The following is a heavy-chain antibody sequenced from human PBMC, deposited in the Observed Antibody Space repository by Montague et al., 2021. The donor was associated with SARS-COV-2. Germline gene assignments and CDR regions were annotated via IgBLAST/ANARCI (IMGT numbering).Heavy chain of an antibody. D-gene: IGHD6-13*01. J-gene: IGHJ4*02. V-gene: IGHV3-30*04. CDR3: ARPALESYSKSWYLDY. CDR1: GFTFSSYA. Sequence: SLRLSCAVSGFTFSSYAMHWVRQAPGKGLEWVAVISYDGSNTYYADSVKGRFTIFRDNSKNTLYLQMNSLRAEDTAVYYCARPALESYSKSWYLDYWGQGTLVTVSS. CDR2: ISYDGSNT.